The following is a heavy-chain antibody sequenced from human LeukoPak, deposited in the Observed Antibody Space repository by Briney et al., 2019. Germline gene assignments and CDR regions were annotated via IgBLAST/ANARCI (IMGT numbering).Heavy chain of an antibody. Sequence: PGGSLRLSCAASGFTVSSNYMSWVRQAPGKGLEWVSVIYSGGSTYYADSVKGGFTISRDNSKNTLYLQMNSLKAEDTAVYYCARDPDGYRQGHHFDYWGQGTLVTVSS. D-gene: IGHD5-18*01. V-gene: IGHV3-66*01. CDR2: IYSGGST. CDR1: GFTVSSNY. J-gene: IGHJ4*02. CDR3: ARDPDGYRQGHHFDY.